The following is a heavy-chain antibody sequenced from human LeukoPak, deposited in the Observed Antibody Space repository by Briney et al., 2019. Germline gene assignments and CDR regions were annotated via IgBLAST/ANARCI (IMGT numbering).Heavy chain of an antibody. CDR1: GFTFSSYA. V-gene: IGHV3-23*01. Sequence: GGSLRLSCAASGFTFSSYAMSWVRQAPGKGLEWVSTITDSGGTTFYADSVKGRFTISRDNSKNTVYLQMNSLRAEDTAVYYCAKLWRGSHPRYFPHWGRETLATV. D-gene: IGHD1-26*01. CDR2: ITDSGGTT. J-gene: IGHJ4*02. CDR3: AKLWRGSHPRYFPH.